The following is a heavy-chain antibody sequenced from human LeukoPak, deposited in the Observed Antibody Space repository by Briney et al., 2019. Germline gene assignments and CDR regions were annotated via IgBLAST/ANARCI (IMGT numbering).Heavy chain of an antibody. Sequence: SETLSLTCAVSGGSISSYYWSCILQPAREGLEWIGRIYTSGSTNYNPSLNRRGTISVDTSNNHFSLKLSSVTAEDTAVYYCALYGSGYGDAFDIWGQGKMVTVSS. CDR3: ALYGSGYGDAFDI. CDR1: GGSISSYY. D-gene: IGHD3-10*01. CDR2: IYTSGST. J-gene: IGHJ3*02. V-gene: IGHV4-59*10.